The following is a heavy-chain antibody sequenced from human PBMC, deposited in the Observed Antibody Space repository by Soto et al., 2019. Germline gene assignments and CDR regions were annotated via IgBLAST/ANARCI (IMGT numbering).Heavy chain of an antibody. Sequence: ASVKVSCEACGDSFTSYGISWVRQAPGQGLEWMGWISAYNGNTNYAQKLQGRVTMTTDTSTSTAYMELRSLRSDDTAVYYCARGSRYSGYDDDFDYWGQGTLVTVSS. CDR1: GDSFTSYG. CDR3: ARGSRYSGYDDDFDY. V-gene: IGHV1-18*01. D-gene: IGHD5-12*01. CDR2: ISAYNGNT. J-gene: IGHJ4*02.